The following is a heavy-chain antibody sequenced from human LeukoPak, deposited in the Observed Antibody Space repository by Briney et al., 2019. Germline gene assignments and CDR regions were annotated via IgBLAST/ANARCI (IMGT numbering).Heavy chain of an antibody. CDR3: VRALASPDDY. CDR1: GFTFSRSW. V-gene: IGHV3-74*01. J-gene: IGHJ4*02. CDR2: INNDGSTT. Sequence: GGSLRLSCAASGFTFSRSWMHWVRQAPGKGLVWGSRINNDGSTTNYADSGKGRFTISRDNAKNTLYLQMNSLRGEDTAVYYCVRALASPDDYWGQGTLVTVSS.